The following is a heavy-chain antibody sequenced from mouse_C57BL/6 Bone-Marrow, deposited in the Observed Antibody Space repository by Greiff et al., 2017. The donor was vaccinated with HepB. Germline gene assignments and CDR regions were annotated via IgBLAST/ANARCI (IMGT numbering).Heavy chain of an antibody. D-gene: IGHD2-12*01. CDR1: GYTFTSYW. V-gene: IGHV1-53*01. CDR3: ARDYSSYYYAMDY. CDR2: INPSNGGT. Sequence: VQLQQSGTELVKPGASVKLSCKASGYTFTSYWMHWVKQRPGQGLEWIGNINPSNGGTNYNEKFKSKATLTVDKSSSTAYMQLSSLTSEDSAVYYCARDYSSYYYAMDYWGQGTSVTVSS. J-gene: IGHJ4*01.